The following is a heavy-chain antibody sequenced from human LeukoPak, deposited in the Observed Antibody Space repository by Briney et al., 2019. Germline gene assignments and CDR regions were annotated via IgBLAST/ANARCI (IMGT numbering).Heavy chain of an antibody. D-gene: IGHD3-22*01. V-gene: IGHV4-30-4*01. Sequence: SQTLSLTCTVSGGSISSGDYYWSWIRQPPGKGLEWIGYIYYSGSTYYNPSLKSRVTISVDTSKNQFSLKLSSVTAADTALYYCATRYYDSSGYATGYYYYGMDVWGQGTTVTVSS. CDR1: GGSISSGDYY. CDR3: ATRYYDSSGYATGYYYYGMDV. CDR2: IYYSGST. J-gene: IGHJ6*02.